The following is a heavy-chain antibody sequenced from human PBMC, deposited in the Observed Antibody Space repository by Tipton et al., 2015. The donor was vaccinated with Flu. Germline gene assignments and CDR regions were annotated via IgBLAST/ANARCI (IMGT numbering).Heavy chain of an antibody. CDR1: GYSISSGYY. D-gene: IGHD4-17*01. CDR3: ARDMGTVTTSFDY. V-gene: IGHV4-38-2*02. J-gene: IGHJ4*02. Sequence: TLSLTCAVSGYSISSGYYWGWIRQPPGKGLEWIGSIYRSGSTYYNPSLKSRVTISVDTSKNQFSLKLSSVTATDTAVYYCARDMGTVTTSFDYWGQGTLVTVSS. CDR2: IYRSGST.